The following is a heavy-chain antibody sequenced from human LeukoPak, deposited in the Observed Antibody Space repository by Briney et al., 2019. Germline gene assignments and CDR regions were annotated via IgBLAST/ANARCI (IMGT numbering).Heavy chain of an antibody. CDR2: IYPGDSDDT. CDR3: ARLLGPNRALDY. CDR1: GYSFTSYW. V-gene: IGHV5-51*01. J-gene: IGHJ4*02. Sequence: LGESLKISCKGSGYSFTSYWIGWVRRMPGKGLDWMGIIYPGDSDDTTYSPSFQGQVTFSADNSISTAYLQWCSLQATDTAIYYCARLLGPNRALDYWGQGTLVTVSS.